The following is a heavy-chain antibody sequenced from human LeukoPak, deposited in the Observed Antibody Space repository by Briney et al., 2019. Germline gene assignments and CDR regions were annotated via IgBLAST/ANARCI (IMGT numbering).Heavy chain of an antibody. D-gene: IGHD5-18*01. CDR1: GFTFSDAW. J-gene: IGHJ4*02. Sequence: PGGSLRLSCVASGFTFSDAWMSWVRQAPGKGLECIGRIKSKTDGGTADYAAPVKDRFTISRDDSKKTLYLQMNSLKTVDTAVYYCTTGLQLWFWGQGVLVTVSS. CDR2: IKSKTDGGTA. V-gene: IGHV3-15*01. CDR3: TTGLQLWF.